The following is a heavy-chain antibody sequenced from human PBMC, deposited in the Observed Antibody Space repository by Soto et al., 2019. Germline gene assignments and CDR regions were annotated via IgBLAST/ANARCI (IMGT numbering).Heavy chain of an antibody. D-gene: IGHD2-2*01. V-gene: IGHV1-2*04. J-gene: IGHJ4*02. Sequence: AAVKVSCKACGYTFTGYYMHWVRQAPGQGLEWMGWINPNSGGTNYAQKFQGWVTMTRDTSISTAYMELSRLRSDDTAVYYCARWYCSSTRCSALDYWGQGTLVTVSS. CDR1: GYTFTGYY. CDR3: ARWYCSSTRCSALDY. CDR2: INPNSGGT.